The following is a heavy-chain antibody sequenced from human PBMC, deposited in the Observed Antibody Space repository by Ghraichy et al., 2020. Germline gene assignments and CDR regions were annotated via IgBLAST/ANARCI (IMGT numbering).Heavy chain of an antibody. Sequence: ASVKVSCKASGYTFTSYDINWVRQATGQGLEWMGWMNPNSGNTGYAQKFQGRVTMTRNTSISTAYMELSSLRSEDTAVYYCARRRRDGYNALYYWGQATLVTVSS. J-gene: IGHJ4*02. CDR1: GYTFTSYD. CDR3: ARRRRDGYNALYY. D-gene: IGHD5-24*01. V-gene: IGHV1-8*01. CDR2: MNPNSGNT.